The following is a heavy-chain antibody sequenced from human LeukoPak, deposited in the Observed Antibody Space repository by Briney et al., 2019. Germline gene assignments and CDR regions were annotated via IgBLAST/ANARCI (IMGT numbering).Heavy chain of an antibody. V-gene: IGHV4-38-2*02. D-gene: IGHD1-26*01. CDR3: ARDPAIVGAIDWFDP. J-gene: IGHJ5*02. CDR1: GYSISSGYY. Sequence: SETLSLTCTVSGYSISSGYYWGWIRQPPGKGLEWIGSIYHSGSTYYNPSLKSRVTISVDTSKNQFSLKLSSVTAADTAVYYCARDPAIVGAIDWFDPWGQGTLVTVSS. CDR2: IYHSGST.